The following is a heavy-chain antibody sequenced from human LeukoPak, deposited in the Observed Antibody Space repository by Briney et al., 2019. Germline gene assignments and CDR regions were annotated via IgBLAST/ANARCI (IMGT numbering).Heavy chain of an antibody. D-gene: IGHD3-9*01. V-gene: IGHV3-64D*06. CDR1: GFTFSSFV. Sequence: GGSLRLSCSASGFTFSSFVMHWVRQAPGKGLEYVSAISSNGRSTSYADSVKGRFTISRDNSKNTLYLHMSSLRPEDTAVYYCVKDTVYDILTGYFNFEYWGQGTLVTVSS. CDR2: ISSNGRST. CDR3: VKDTVYDILTGYFNFEY. J-gene: IGHJ4*02.